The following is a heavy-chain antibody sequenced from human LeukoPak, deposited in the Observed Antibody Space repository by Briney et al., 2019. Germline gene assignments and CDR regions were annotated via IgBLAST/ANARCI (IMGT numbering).Heavy chain of an antibody. J-gene: IGHJ4*02. CDR3: ARGSGFENYYGSGSYQV. D-gene: IGHD3-10*01. Sequence: ASVKVSCKASGYTFTSYYMHWVRQAPGQGLEWMGIINPSGGSTSYAQKFQGRVTMTRDTSTSTVYMELSSLRSEDTAVYYCARGSGFENYYGSGSYQVWGQGTLVTVSS. V-gene: IGHV1-46*01. CDR2: INPSGGST. CDR1: GYTFTSYY.